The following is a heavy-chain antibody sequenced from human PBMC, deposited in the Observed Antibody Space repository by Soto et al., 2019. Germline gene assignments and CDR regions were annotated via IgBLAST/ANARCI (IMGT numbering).Heavy chain of an antibody. CDR1: GFTFTSSA. CDR3: HFWSGYEHFDY. D-gene: IGHD3-3*02. Sequence: SVKVSCKASGFTFTSSAVQWVRQARGQRLEWIGWIVVGSGNTNYAQKFQERVTITRDMSTSTAYMELSSLRSEDTAVYYCHFWSGYEHFDYWGQGTLVTVSS. J-gene: IGHJ4*02. CDR2: IVVGSGNT. V-gene: IGHV1-58*01.